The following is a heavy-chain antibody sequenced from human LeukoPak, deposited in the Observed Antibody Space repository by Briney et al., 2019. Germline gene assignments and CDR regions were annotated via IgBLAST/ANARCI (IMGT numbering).Heavy chain of an antibody. Sequence: TSETLSLTCTVSGGSISSYYWSWIRQPPGKGLEWIGYIYYSGSTNYNPSLESRVTISVDTSKNQFSLKLSSVTAADTAVYYCARHNYVWGSYRLLHAFDIWGQGTMVTVSS. CDR1: GGSISSYY. CDR3: ARHNYVWGSYRLLHAFDI. D-gene: IGHD3-16*02. J-gene: IGHJ3*02. V-gene: IGHV4-59*08. CDR2: IYYSGST.